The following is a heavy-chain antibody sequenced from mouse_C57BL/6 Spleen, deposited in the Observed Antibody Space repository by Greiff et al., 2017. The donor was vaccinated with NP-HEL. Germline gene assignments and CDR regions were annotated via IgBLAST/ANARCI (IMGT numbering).Heavy chain of an antibody. Sequence: QVQLKQSGAELARPGASVKLSCKASGYTFTSYGISWVKQRTGQGLEWIGEIYPRSGNTYYNEKFKGKATLTADKSSSTAYMELRSLTSEDSAVYFCARGDGSSVYYAMDYWGQGTSVTVSS. CDR2: IYPRSGNT. V-gene: IGHV1-81*01. CDR1: GYTFTSYG. J-gene: IGHJ4*01. CDR3: ARGDGSSVYYAMDY. D-gene: IGHD1-1*01.